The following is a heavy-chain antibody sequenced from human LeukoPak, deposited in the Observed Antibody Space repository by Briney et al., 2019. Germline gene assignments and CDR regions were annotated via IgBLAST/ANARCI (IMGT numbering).Heavy chain of an antibody. D-gene: IGHD4-17*01. V-gene: IGHV3-23*01. J-gene: IGHJ4*02. CDR1: GFTFNNYA. CDR2: ITGGGDGT. CDR3: ARDAYAVADY. Sequence: PGGSLRLSCATSGFTFNNYAMTWVRQAPGKGLEWVSHITGGGDGTYYADSVNGRFTISRDNSKNTLYLQMNSLRAEDTAVYYCARDAYAVADYWGQGILVTVSS.